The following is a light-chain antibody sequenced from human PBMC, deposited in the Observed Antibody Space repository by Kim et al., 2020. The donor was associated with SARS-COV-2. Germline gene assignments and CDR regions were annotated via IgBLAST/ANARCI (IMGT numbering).Light chain of an antibody. CDR1: NTNIASNS. Sequence: QRFTIYCAGSNTNIASNSVNWYQQRPGKAPKLLIYYDHLLPSGVSDRFSGSKSGTSASLAISGLQSEDEADYYCAAWDDTLNGWVFGGGTQLTVL. CDR2: YDH. J-gene: IGLJ3*02. V-gene: IGLV1-36*01. CDR3: AAWDDTLNGWV.